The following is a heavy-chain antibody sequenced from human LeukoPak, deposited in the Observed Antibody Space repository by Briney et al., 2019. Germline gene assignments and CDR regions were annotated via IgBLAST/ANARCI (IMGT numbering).Heavy chain of an antibody. V-gene: IGHV1-2*02. Sequence: ASVKVSCMASGYTFTCYFMHWVRQPPGKGLVWMGWINTDSGDTAYAEKFQGRVTRTRDTSISTAYMELCRLRSDDTAVYYSAREVDSSSRYYFDYWGQGTLVTVSS. CDR2: INTDSGDT. CDR3: AREVDSSSRYYFDY. CDR1: GYTFTCYF. D-gene: IGHD6-13*01. J-gene: IGHJ4*02.